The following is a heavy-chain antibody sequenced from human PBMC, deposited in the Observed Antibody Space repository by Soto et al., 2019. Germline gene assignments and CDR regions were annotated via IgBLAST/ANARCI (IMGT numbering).Heavy chain of an antibody. V-gene: IGHV1-69*13. Sequence: SVKVSCKASGGTFSSYAISWVRQAPGQGLEWMGGIIPIFGTANYAQKFQGRVAITADESTSTAYMELSSLRSEDTAVYYCARGLYSGSYLVDYWGQGTLVTVSS. D-gene: IGHD1-26*01. CDR2: IIPIFGTA. J-gene: IGHJ4*02. CDR3: ARGLYSGSYLVDY. CDR1: GGTFSSYA.